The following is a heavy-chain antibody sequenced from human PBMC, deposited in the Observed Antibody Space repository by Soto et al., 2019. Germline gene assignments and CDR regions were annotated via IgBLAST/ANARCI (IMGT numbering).Heavy chain of an antibody. CDR2: IIPILGIA. J-gene: IGHJ4*02. CDR3: ASVYDYYGSGSYDYFDY. CDR1: GGTFSSYT. Sequence: QVQLVQSGAEVKKPGSSVKVSCKASGGTFSSYTISWVRQAPGQGLEWMGRIIPILGIANYAQKFLDRVTITADKFTSTAYMELSSPRSEDTAVYYCASVYDYYGSGSYDYFDYWGQGTLVTVSS. D-gene: IGHD3-10*01. V-gene: IGHV1-69*02.